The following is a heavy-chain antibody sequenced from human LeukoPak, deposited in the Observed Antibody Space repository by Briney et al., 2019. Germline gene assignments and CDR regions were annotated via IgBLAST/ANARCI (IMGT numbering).Heavy chain of an antibody. CDR1: GYTFTSYG. D-gene: IGHD2-8*02. CDR2: IIPIFGTA. V-gene: IGHV1-69*05. CDR3: ARDLLVGYYYGMDV. Sequence: ASVKVSCKASGYTFTSYGISWVRQAPGQGLEWMGGIIPIFGTANYAQKFQGRVTITTDESTSTAYMELSSLRSEDTAVYYCARDLLVGYYYGMDVWGQGTTVTVSS. J-gene: IGHJ6*02.